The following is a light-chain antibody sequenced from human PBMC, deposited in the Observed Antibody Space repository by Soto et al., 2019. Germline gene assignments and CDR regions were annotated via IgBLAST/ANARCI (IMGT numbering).Light chain of an antibody. CDR2: EGS. J-gene: IGLJ1*01. CDR3: CSYAGSSTFFYV. Sequence: QSSLTHPASLSGSPGQSITISCTGTSSDVGGYNLVSWYQQHPGKAPKLMIYEGSKRPSGVSNRSSGSKSGNTASLTISGLQAEDEADYYCCSYAGSSTFFYVLGTGTKVTVL. CDR1: SSDVGGYNL. V-gene: IGLV2-23*03.